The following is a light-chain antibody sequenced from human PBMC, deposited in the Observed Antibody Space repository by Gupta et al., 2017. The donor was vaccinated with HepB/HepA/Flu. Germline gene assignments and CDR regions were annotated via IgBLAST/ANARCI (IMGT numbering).Light chain of an antibody. Sequence: SYVLTQPPSVSVAPGKTATITCGGNNIGGRSVHWYQQKSGQAPVLVVYDDSDRPSGIPERFSGSNSGNTATLTITRVEGGDEADYYCQIWDSSSPVVFGGGTKLTVL. V-gene: IGLV3-21*03. CDR1: NIGGRS. CDR3: QIWDSSSPVV. CDR2: DDS. J-gene: IGLJ2*01.